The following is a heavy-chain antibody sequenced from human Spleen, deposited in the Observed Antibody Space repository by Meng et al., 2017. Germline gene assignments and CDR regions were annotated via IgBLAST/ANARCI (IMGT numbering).Heavy chain of an antibody. Sequence: GSLRLSCSVSGDSINSYYWNWIRQSPGKGLEWIGYVYYSGITKYNPSLESRVTLSFDTSKNQVSLKLSSVTAADTATYYCATSVSSSWYDYWGQGKLVT. CDR2: VYYSGIT. V-gene: IGHV4-59*01. D-gene: IGHD6-13*01. J-gene: IGHJ4*02. CDR3: ATSVSSSWYDY. CDR1: GDSINSYY.